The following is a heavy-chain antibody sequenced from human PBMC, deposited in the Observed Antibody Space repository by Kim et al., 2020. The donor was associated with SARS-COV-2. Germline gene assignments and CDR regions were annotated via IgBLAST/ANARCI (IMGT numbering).Heavy chain of an antibody. CDR2: INHSGST. D-gene: IGHD5-12*01. V-gene: IGHV4-34*01. CDR1: GGSFSGYY. J-gene: IGHJ4*02. Sequence: SETLSLTCAVYGGSFSGYYWSWIRQPPGKGLEWIGEINHSGSTNYNPSLKSRVTISVDTSKNQFSLKLSSVTAADTAVYYCARARMNLYSYSGYDLFDYWGQGTLVTVSS. CDR3: ARARMNLYSYSGYDLFDY.